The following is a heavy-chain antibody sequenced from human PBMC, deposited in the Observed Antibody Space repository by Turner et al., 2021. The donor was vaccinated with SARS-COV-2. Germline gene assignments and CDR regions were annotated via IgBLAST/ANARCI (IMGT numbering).Heavy chain of an antibody. CDR2: TSYDVSNK. V-gene: IGHV3-30*18. Sequence: QVQLVESGGGVVQPGRSLSLSCAASGFTFISYGMHWVRQAPGKGLEWVAVTSYDVSNKYYADSVKDRFTISRDNSKNTLYLQMSSLRAEDTAVYYCAKQQWLYSNPMYYFDYWGQGTLVTVSS. J-gene: IGHJ4*02. D-gene: IGHD4-4*01. CDR1: GFTFISYG. CDR3: AKQQWLYSNPMYYFDY.